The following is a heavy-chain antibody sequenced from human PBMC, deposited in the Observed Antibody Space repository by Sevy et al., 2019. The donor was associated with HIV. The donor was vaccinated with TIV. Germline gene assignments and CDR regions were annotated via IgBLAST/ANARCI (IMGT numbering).Heavy chain of an antibody. J-gene: IGHJ4*02. D-gene: IGHD3-22*01. CDR1: GFTFSAHE. Sequence: GGSLRLSCAASGFTFSAHELNWVRQAPGKGLELVAHISGSGFTIHYADSVKGRFTVSRDNAKNSLYLQMNSLRAEDTAIYYCASGNDSSGYYSNFDYWGQGTLVTVSS. CDR2: ISGSGFTI. CDR3: ASGNDSSGYYSNFDY. V-gene: IGHV3-48*03.